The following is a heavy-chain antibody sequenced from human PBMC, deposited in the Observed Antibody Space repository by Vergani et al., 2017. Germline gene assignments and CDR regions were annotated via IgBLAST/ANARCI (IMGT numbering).Heavy chain of an antibody. V-gene: IGHV1-18*01. D-gene: IGHD3-9*01. J-gene: IGHJ6*02. Sequence: QVQLVQSGAEVKKPGASVKVSCKASGYTFTSYGISWVRQAPGQGLEWMGWISAYNGTTNYAQKIQGRVTKTKDTSTATAYMELRNLRSDDTAFYYCARDFPWYYDIMTGPQGYFYAMDVWGQGTAVTVS. CDR2: ISAYNGTT. CDR1: GYTFTSYG. CDR3: ARDFPWYYDIMTGPQGYFYAMDV.